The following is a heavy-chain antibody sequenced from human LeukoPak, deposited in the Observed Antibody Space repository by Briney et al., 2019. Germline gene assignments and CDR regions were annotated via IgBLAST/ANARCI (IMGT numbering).Heavy chain of an antibody. D-gene: IGHD1-26*01. J-gene: IGHJ3*02. CDR1: GYTFTGYY. CDR2: INPNSGGT. V-gene: IGHV1-2*02. CDR3: ARDVTTSGSYYVRGAFDI. Sequence: ASVKVSCKASGYTFTGYYMHWVRQVPGQGLEWMGWINPNSGGTNYAQKFQGRVTMTRDTSISTAYMELSRLRSDDTAVYYCARDVTTSGSYYVRGAFDIWGQGTMVTVSS.